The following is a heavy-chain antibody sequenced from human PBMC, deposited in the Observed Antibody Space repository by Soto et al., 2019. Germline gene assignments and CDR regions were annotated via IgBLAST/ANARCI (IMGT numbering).Heavy chain of an antibody. J-gene: IGHJ4*02. CDR3: TAYCSGGSCYLGYYFDY. V-gene: IGHV3-73*02. CDR1: GFTFSGSA. Sequence: EVQLVESGGGLVQPGGSLKLSCAASGFTFSGSAIHWVRQASGKGLEWVGRIRSKVNNYATAYAASVKGRFTISRDASSNTXYLEMNSLNTEDTAIYYCTAYCSGGSCYLGYYFDYWGQGTLVTVSS. D-gene: IGHD2-15*01. CDR2: IRSKVNNYAT.